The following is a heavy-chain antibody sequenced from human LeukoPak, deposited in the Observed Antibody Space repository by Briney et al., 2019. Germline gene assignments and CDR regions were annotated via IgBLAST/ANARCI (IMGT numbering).Heavy chain of an antibody. D-gene: IGHD6-19*01. J-gene: IGHJ4*02. CDR1: GFTFSSYA. CDR2: TSYDGINK. V-gene: IGHV3-30*18. CDR3: AKTTLAVAGNFDY. Sequence: GGSLRLSCAASGFTFSSYAMSWVRQAPGKGLEWVAFTSYDGINKYYVDSVKGRFIISRDNSKNTLYLQMNSLRPEDTAVYFCAKTTLAVAGNFDYWGQGTLVTVSS.